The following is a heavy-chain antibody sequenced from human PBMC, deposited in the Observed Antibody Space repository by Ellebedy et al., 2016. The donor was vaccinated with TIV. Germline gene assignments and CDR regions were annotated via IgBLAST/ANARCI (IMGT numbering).Heavy chain of an antibody. D-gene: IGHD2/OR15-2a*01. CDR3: ARGNFQDVDLDHWYFDL. CDR1: GGSLSGHS. V-gene: IGHV4-34*01. CDR2: INHRGST. Sequence: SETLSLTCAVYGGSLSGHSWSWVRQPPGKGLEWIGEINHRGSTTYNKSLRSRVTISIDTSTHQFSLRLSAVTAADTAVYYCARGNFQDVDLDHWYFDLWGRGTLVTVSS. J-gene: IGHJ2*01.